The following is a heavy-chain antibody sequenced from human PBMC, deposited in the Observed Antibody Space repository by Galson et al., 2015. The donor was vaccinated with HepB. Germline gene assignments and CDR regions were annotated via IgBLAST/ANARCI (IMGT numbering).Heavy chain of an antibody. J-gene: IGHJ4*02. V-gene: IGHV4-61*01. Sequence: ETLSLTCTVSDGSISTISTYYWSWIRQTPGKGLEWIGYIYYSGSTTYNPSLKSRVTISLATSKNQFSLSLNSETAADTAVYYCTRGDYYGRVDYWGQGTLVTVSS. CDR2: IYYSGST. D-gene: IGHD3-10*02. CDR1: DGSISTISTYY. CDR3: TRGDYYGRVDY.